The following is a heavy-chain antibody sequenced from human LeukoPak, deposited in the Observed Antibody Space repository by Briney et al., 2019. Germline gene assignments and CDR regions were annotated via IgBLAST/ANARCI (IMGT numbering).Heavy chain of an antibody. V-gene: IGHV1-2*06. D-gene: IGHD1-1*01. Sequence: ASVKVSCKASGYTFTGYYIHWVRQAPGQGLEWMGRIDPNGGGTNYAQKFQGRVTMTRDTSISTAYMELSRLRSGDTAAYYCARENWIDFWGQGTLVTVSS. CDR2: IDPNGGGT. CDR1: GYTFTGYY. J-gene: IGHJ4*02. CDR3: ARENWIDF.